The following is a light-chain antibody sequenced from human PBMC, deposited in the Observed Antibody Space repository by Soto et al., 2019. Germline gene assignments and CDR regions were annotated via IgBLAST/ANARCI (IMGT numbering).Light chain of an antibody. V-gene: IGKV3-15*01. CDR2: GAS. CDR3: QQYNNWPS. CDR1: QSVSSN. J-gene: IGKJ1*01. Sequence: EIVMTQSPATLSVSPGERATLSCRASQSVSSNLAWYQQKPGQAPRLLIYGASTGATGIPARFSGSGSGTEFPLTISRLQAEDFAVYYCQQYNNWPSFGQGTKVEIK.